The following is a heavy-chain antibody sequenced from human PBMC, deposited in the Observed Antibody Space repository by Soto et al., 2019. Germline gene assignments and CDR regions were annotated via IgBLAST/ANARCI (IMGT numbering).Heavy chain of an antibody. V-gene: IGHV3-30*18. J-gene: IGHJ4*02. CDR1: GFTFSSYG. CDR3: AKYLAVQTGYELDY. CDR2: ISYDGSNK. D-gene: IGHD5-12*01. Sequence: QVQLVESGGGVVQPGRSLRLSCAASGFTFSSYGMHWVRQAPGQGLEWVAVISYDGSNKYYADSVKGRFTISRDNSKNTLYLQMNSLRAEDTAVYYCAKYLAVQTGYELDYWGQGTLVTVSS.